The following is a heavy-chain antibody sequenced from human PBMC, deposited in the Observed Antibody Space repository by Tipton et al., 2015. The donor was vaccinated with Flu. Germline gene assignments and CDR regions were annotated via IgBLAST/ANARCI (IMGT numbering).Heavy chain of an antibody. CDR3: ARRDYSNYVSEPKNWFDP. J-gene: IGHJ5*02. CDR2: ISPYNGDT. D-gene: IGHD4-11*01. Sequence: QLVQSGAEVKKPGASVKVSCKASGYTFTSYGISWVRQAPGQGLEWMGWISPYNGDTNYAQKLQARVTMTTDTSTSIAYMDLRSLRSDDTAVYYCARRDYSNYVSEPKNWFDPWGQGILVTVSS. CDR1: GYTFTSYG. V-gene: IGHV1-18*01.